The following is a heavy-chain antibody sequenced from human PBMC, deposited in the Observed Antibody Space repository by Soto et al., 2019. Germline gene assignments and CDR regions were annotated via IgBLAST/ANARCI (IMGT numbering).Heavy chain of an antibody. D-gene: IGHD6-19*01. V-gene: IGHV3-23*01. CDR2: INGGGSTE. J-gene: IGHJ4*02. CDR3: TRGGSGWYPFDY. Sequence: GGSLRLSCGASPFRFSNYAMSWVRQAPGKGLEWIASINGGGSTEHYADSVKGRFTISRDDSKSTLFLQMNSLRDADTATYFCTRGGSGWYPFDYWGQGTLVTVSS. CDR1: PFRFSNYA.